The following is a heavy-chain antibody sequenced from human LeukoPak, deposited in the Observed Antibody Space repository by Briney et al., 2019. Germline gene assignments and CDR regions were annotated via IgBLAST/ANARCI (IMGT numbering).Heavy chain of an antibody. Sequence: SETLSLTCTVSGGSIRISESYWGWIRQSPGKGLEWIGSIYSTGNTYYNPSLKSRVTISVDTSKNQFSLKLSSVTAADTAVYYCARQRPGWLRTNDFDYWGQGTLVTVSS. CDR1: GGSIRISESY. D-gene: IGHD5-12*01. J-gene: IGHJ4*02. CDR3: ARQRPGWLRTNDFDY. CDR2: IYSTGNT. V-gene: IGHV4-39*01.